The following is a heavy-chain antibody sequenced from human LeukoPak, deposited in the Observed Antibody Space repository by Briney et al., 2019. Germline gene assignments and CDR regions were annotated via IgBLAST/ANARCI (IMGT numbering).Heavy chain of an antibody. J-gene: IGHJ4*02. Sequence: SETLSLTCTVSGGSISSSSYSWGWIRQPPGKGLEWIGSIYYSGSTYYNPSLKSRVTISVDTSKNQFSLKLSSVTAADTAVYYCARRVGAAEFDYWGQGTLVTVSS. V-gene: IGHV4-39*01. D-gene: IGHD3-10*01. CDR3: ARRVGAAEFDY. CDR1: GGSISSSSYS. CDR2: IYYSGST.